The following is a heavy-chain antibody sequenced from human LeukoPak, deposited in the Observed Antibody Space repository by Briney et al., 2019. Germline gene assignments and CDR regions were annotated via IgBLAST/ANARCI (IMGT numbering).Heavy chain of an antibody. CDR3: ARDPGDILTGYPYDY. CDR1: GGXFSGYY. J-gene: IGHJ4*02. V-gene: IGHV4-34*01. D-gene: IGHD3-9*01. Sequence: SETLSLTCAVYGGXFSGYYCSWIRQPPGKGLEWIGEINHSGSTNYNPSLKSRVTISVDTSKNQFSLKLSSVTAADTAVYYCARDPGDILTGYPYDYWGQGTLVTVSS. CDR2: INHSGST.